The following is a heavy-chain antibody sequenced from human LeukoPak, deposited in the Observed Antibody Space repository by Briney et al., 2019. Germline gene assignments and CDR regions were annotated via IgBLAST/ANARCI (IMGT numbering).Heavy chain of an antibody. CDR2: IYSSGST. D-gene: IGHD1-26*01. Sequence: GGSLRLSCAASGFXVSSNYMSWVRQAPGKGLEWVSLIYSSGSTDYADSVKGRFTISRDNSKNTLYLQMNSLRDEDTAVYYCARGGDIVGTSRSAFDIWGQGTMVTVSS. CDR3: ARGGDIVGTSRSAFDI. V-gene: IGHV3-53*01. J-gene: IGHJ3*02. CDR1: GFXVSSNY.